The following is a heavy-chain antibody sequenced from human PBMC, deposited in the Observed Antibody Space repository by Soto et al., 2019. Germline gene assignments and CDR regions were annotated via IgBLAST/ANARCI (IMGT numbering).Heavy chain of an antibody. J-gene: IGHJ4*02. CDR2: ISSSSSYT. Sequence: QVQLVESGGGLVKPGGSLRLSCAASGFTFSDYYMSWIRQAPGKGLEWVSYISSSSSYTNYADSVKGRFTISRDNAKNSLDLQMNSLRAEDTAVYYCARAYYYCSGVLPPGYWGQGTLVTVSS. D-gene: IGHD3-10*01. CDR3: ARAYYYCSGVLPPGY. CDR1: GFTFSDYY. V-gene: IGHV3-11*05.